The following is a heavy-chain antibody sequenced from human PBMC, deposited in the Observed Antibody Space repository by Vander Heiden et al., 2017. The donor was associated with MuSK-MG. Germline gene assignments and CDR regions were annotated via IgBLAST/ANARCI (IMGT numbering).Heavy chain of an antibody. V-gene: IGHV3-7*04. CDR3: ARGPWAHWYFDL. CDR2: IKQDGSEK. CDR1: GFPFSSYW. D-gene: IGHD3-16*01. J-gene: IGHJ2*01. Sequence: EVQLVESGGGLVQPGGSLRLSCAASGFPFSSYWMGWVRQAPGKGLEWVANIKQDGSEKYYVDSVKGRFTISRDNAKNSLYLQMNSLRAEDTAVYYCARGPWAHWYFDLWGRGTLVTVSS.